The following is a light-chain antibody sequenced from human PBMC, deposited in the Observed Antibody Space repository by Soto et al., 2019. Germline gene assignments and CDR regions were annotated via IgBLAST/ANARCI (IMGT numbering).Light chain of an antibody. V-gene: IGKV3-15*01. CDR3: QQYINGYT. CDR2: SAS. Sequence: EVVMTQSPVTLSVFPGERVTLSGRASQSVSTSLGWYQQKPGQAPRLLIYSASTRATGIPARFSGSGSGTEFTLTISSLESEDFAVYYCQQYINGYTFGQGTKLEIK. CDR1: QSVSTS. J-gene: IGKJ2*01.